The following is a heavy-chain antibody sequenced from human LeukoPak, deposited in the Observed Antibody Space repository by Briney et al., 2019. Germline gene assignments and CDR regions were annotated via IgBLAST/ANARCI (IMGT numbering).Heavy chain of an antibody. Sequence: GGSLRLSCAASGFTFSSYEMNWVRQAPGKGLEWVSYISSSGSTIYYADSVKGRFTISRDNVKNSLYLQMNSLRAEDTAVYYCARDNPYDYVWGSYRYTGGDYGMDVWGKGTTVTVSS. V-gene: IGHV3-48*03. J-gene: IGHJ6*04. CDR2: ISSSGSTI. D-gene: IGHD3-16*02. CDR1: GFTFSSYE. CDR3: ARDNPYDYVWGSYRYTGGDYGMDV.